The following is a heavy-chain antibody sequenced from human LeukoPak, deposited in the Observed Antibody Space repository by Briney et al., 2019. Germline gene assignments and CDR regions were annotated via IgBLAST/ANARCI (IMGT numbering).Heavy chain of an antibody. Sequence: SQTLSLTCAVSGGSISSGGSSWSWIRQPPGKGLEWIGYIYHTGSTYYNPSLKSRVTISVDRSKNQFSLNLSSVTAADTAVYSCARAVGVGRGTYFDLWGRGTLVTVSS. CDR3: ARAVGVGRGTYFDL. V-gene: IGHV4-30-2*01. CDR2: IYHTGST. J-gene: IGHJ2*01. D-gene: IGHD1-1*01. CDR1: GGSISSGGSS.